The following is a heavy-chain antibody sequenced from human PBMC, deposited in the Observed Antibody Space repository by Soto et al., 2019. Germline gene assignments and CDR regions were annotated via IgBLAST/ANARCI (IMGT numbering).Heavy chain of an antibody. CDR1: GFTISGYW. Sequence: EVQLVESGGGLVQPGGSLRLSCAASGFTISGYWLHWVRQAPGEGLVWVSRINSGGTSTSYADSVKGRFTISRDNAKNTLYLQMNSLRAEDTAVYYCARGGAYSSSADDYWGQGTLVTVSS. CDR3: ARGGAYSSSADDY. CDR2: INSGGTST. V-gene: IGHV3-74*01. D-gene: IGHD6-6*01. J-gene: IGHJ4*02.